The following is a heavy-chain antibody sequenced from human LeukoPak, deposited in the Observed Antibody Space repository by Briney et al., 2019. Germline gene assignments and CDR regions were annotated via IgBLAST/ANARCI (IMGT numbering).Heavy chain of an antibody. CDR2: ISYDGSNK. Sequence: GGSLRLSCAASGSTFSSYAMHWVRQAPGKGLEWVAVISYDGSNKYYADSVKGRFTISRDNSKNTLYLQMNSLRAEDTAVYYCARGGRWLQFEPLDYWGQGTLVTVSS. CDR1: GSTFSSYA. D-gene: IGHD5-24*01. CDR3: ARGGRWLQFEPLDY. V-gene: IGHV3-30*04. J-gene: IGHJ4*02.